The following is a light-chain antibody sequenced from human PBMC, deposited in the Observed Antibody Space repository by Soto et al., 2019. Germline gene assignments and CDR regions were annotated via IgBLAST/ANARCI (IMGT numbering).Light chain of an antibody. CDR2: DAY. V-gene: IGKV1-5*01. CDR3: QQYESYSPLT. Sequence: DIQMTQSPSILSASVGDRVTITCRASQSIRSWLAWYQQKPGKAPKLLIYDAYSLESGVPSRFSGRRSGTEFTPTIAGMQTEDFATYYCQQYESYSPLTFGGGTKVDIK. J-gene: IGKJ4*01. CDR1: QSIRSW.